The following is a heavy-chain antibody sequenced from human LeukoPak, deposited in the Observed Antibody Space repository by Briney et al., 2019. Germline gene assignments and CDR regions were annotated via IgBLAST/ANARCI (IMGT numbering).Heavy chain of an antibody. J-gene: IGHJ4*02. D-gene: IGHD3-22*01. Sequence: GGSLRLSCAASGFTFGSYAMSWVRQAPGRGLDWVSAISGSGGSTYYADSVKGRFTISRDNSKNTLYLQMNSLRAEDTAVYYCAKVGDSSGYYYVDYWGQGTLVTVSS. V-gene: IGHV3-23*01. CDR1: GFTFGSYA. CDR2: ISGSGGST. CDR3: AKVGDSSGYYYVDY.